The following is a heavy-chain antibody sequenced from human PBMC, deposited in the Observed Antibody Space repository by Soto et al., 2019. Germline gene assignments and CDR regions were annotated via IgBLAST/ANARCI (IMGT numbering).Heavy chain of an antibody. Sequence: PSETLSLTCTVSGDSISNYFWSWIRQPPGKGLEWIGYIYNSGSTNYNPSLKSRVTMSVDTSKNQLSLKLTSVTAADTAMYYCARGKLYFDYWGQGILVTVSS. V-gene: IGHV4-59*01. CDR3: ARGKLYFDY. J-gene: IGHJ4*02. CDR2: IYNSGST. CDR1: GDSISNYF.